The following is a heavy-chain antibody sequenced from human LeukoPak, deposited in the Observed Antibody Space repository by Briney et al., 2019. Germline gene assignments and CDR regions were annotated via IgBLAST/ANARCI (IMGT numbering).Heavy chain of an antibody. Sequence: GGSLRLSCAASGFTFSSYSMNWVRQAPGKGLEWVSYISSSSSTIYYADSVKGRFTISRDNAKNSLYLQMNSLRAEDTAVYYCARDSPPGFRELWSDYWGQGTLVTVSS. J-gene: IGHJ4*02. CDR1: GFTFSSYS. D-gene: IGHD3-10*01. V-gene: IGHV3-48*04. CDR3: ARDSPPGFRELWSDY. CDR2: ISSSSSTI.